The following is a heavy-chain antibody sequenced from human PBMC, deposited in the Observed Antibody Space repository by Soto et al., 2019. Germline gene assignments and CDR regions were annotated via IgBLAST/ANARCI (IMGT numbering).Heavy chain of an antibody. Sequence: LGGSLRLSCAASGFTVSSNYMSWVRQAPGKGLEWVSVIYSGGSTYYADSVKGRFTISRDNSKNTLYLQMNSLRAEDTAVYYCARFFYGDFKLDYFDYWGQGTLVTVSS. CDR2: IYSGGST. J-gene: IGHJ4*02. CDR3: ARFFYGDFKLDYFDY. D-gene: IGHD4-17*01. CDR1: GFTVSSNY. V-gene: IGHV3-53*01.